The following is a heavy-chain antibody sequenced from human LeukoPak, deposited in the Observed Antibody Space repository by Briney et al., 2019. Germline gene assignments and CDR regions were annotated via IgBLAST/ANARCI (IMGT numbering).Heavy chain of an antibody. V-gene: IGHV4-31*03. CDR3: ARGVLDYYYYYGMDV. J-gene: IGHJ6*02. CDR2: IYYSGST. D-gene: IGHD3-10*01. CDR1: GGSISSGGYY. Sequence: SETLSLTCTVSGGSISSGGYYWSWIRQHPGKGLEWIGYIYYSGSTYYNPSLKSRVTISVDTSKNQFSLKLSSVTAADTAVYYCARGVLDYYYYYGMDVWGQGTTVTVSS.